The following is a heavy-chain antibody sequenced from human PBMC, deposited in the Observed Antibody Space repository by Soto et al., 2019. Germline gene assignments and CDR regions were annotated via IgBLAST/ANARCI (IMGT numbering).Heavy chain of an antibody. V-gene: IGHV5-10-1*01. CDR2: IDPSDSHT. Sequence: PGESLKISCRGSGYIFTTYLITWVRQMPGKGLEWVGRIDPSDSHTNYSPSFQGHVTISVDKSISTVYLQWSSLRASDSAMYYCARSRHASGVVAFDPFGQGTLVTFSS. CDR1: GYIFTTYL. CDR3: ARSRHASGVVAFDP. D-gene: IGHD2-8*02. J-gene: IGHJ5*02.